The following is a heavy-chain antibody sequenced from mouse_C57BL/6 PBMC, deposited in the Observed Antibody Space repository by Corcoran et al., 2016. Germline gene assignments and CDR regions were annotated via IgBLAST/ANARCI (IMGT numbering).Heavy chain of an antibody. Sequence: QVQLQQSGAELVKPGASVKISYKASGYAFSSYWMNWVKQRPGKGLEWIGQIYPGDGDTNYNGKFKGKATLTADKSSSTAYMQLSSLTSEDSAVYFCARRSGLGYWYFDVWGTGTTVTVSS. V-gene: IGHV1-80*01. CDR1: GYAFSSYW. CDR3: ARRSGLGYWYFDV. J-gene: IGHJ1*03. D-gene: IGHD4-1*01. CDR2: IYPGDGDT.